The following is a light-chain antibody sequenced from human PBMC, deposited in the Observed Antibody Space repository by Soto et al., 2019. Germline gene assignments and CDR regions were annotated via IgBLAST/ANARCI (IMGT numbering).Light chain of an antibody. J-gene: IGLJ2*01. CDR2: EVT. Sequence: QSALTQPASVSGSPGQSITISCTGTSSDIGADDFVSWYQHHPDKTPKLIIFEVTYRPTGISHRFSASKSGNTASLTISGLEAEYEAFYSCSSYRKTTFPHVVFGGGTQLTVL. V-gene: IGLV2-14*01. CDR1: SSDIGADDF. CDR3: SSYRKTTFPHVV.